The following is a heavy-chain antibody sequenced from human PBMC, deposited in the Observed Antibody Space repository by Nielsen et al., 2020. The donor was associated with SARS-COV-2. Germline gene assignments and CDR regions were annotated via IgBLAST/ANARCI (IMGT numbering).Heavy chain of an antibody. J-gene: IGHJ4*02. Sequence: GESLKISCEGSESIFDNYWIGWVRQMPGQGLELMGIIYPGDSDTRYSPSFQGQVTISADKSISTAYLQWSSLKASDPAMYYCARLFSARSPWRFASTSRGSFDYWGQGTLVTVSS. CDR1: ESIFDNYW. V-gene: IGHV5-51*01. CDR2: IYPGDSDT. D-gene: IGHD2-15*01. CDR3: ARLFSARSPWRFASTSRGSFDY.